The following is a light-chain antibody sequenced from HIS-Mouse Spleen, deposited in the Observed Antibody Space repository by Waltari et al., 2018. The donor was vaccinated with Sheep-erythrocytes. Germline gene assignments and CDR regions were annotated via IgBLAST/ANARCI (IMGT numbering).Light chain of an antibody. CDR1: SRDVGSYNY. V-gene: IGLV2-8*01. CDR2: EVS. J-gene: IGLJ3*02. CDR3: SSYAGSNNWV. Sequence: QSALTQPPSASGSPGQSVTIPCTGTSRDVGSYNYVSWYQPPPGKAPKLMIYEVSKRPSGVPDRFSGSKSGNTASLTVSGLQAEDEADYYCSSYAGSNNWVFGGGTKLTVL.